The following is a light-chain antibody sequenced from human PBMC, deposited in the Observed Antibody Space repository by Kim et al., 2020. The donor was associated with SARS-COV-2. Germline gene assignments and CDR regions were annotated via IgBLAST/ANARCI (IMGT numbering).Light chain of an antibody. Sequence: QSALTQPASVSGSPGQSITISCIGTSSDIGAYNWVAWYQQHRGKVPKLIIYDVSNRPSGVSNRFSGPQSGNTATLTISGLQAEDEADYYCSSYTTNNIFFVYGTGTKVTVL. J-gene: IGLJ1*01. CDR1: SSDIGAYNW. CDR2: DVS. CDR3: SSYTTNNIFFV. V-gene: IGLV2-14*03.